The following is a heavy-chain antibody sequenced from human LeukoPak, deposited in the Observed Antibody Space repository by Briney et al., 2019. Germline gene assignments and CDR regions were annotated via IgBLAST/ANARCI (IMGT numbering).Heavy chain of an antibody. J-gene: IGHJ4*02. Sequence: SETLSLTCAVYGGSFSGYYWSWIRQPPGKGLEWIGEINHSGSTNYNPSLKSRVTISVDTSKNQFSLKLSSVTAADTAVYYCARGRQRITIFGVVDYFDYWGQGTLVTVSS. V-gene: IGHV4-34*01. CDR1: GGSFSGYY. D-gene: IGHD3-3*01. CDR3: ARGRQRITIFGVVDYFDY. CDR2: INHSGST.